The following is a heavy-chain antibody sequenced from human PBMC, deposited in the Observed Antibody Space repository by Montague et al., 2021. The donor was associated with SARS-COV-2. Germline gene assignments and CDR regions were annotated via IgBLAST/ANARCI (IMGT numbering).Heavy chain of an antibody. CDR2: INHSGST. D-gene: IGHD3-22*01. CDR3: ARGPRITMIVVVITDIWFDP. CDR1: GGSFSDYY. Sequence: SETLSLTCAVYGGSFSDYYWSWIRQPPGKGLEWIGEINHSGSTNYNPSLKSRVTISVDTSKNQFSLKLTSVTAADTAVYYCARGPRITMIVVVITDIWFDPWDQGTLVTVSS. J-gene: IGHJ5*02. V-gene: IGHV4-34*01.